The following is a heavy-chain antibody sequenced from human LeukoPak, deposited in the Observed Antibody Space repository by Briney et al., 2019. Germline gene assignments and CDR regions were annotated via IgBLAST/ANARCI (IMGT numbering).Heavy chain of an antibody. V-gene: IGHV3-21*01. CDR1: AFTFSSYS. CDR2: ISSSGSYI. Sequence: GGSLRLSCAASAFTFSSYSMNWVRQAPGKGLEWVSSISSSGSYIYYADSVKGRFTISRDNARNSLYLQMNSLRAEDTAVYYCARDRDWNSGFDYWGQGTLVTVSS. D-gene: IGHD1-7*01. J-gene: IGHJ4*02. CDR3: ARDRDWNSGFDY.